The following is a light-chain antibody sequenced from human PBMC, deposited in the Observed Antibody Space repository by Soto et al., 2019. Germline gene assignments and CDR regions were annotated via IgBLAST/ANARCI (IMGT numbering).Light chain of an antibody. CDR2: AAS. Sequence: DVQITQSPSSLSASVGDRVTITCRASQDINNFLTWFQQKPGKVPKSLIHAASSLQSGVPSRFSGSGAGTDFSLTISSLQPEDFATYYCQQYNTYPITFGQGTRLEIK. J-gene: IGKJ5*01. CDR3: QQYNTYPIT. V-gene: IGKV1-16*01. CDR1: QDINNF.